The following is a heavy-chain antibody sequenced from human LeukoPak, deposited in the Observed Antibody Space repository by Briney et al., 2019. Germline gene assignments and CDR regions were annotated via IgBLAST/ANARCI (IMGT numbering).Heavy chain of an antibody. CDR2: ISSSSSYI. CDR3: ARDYPLGYYDSSGYEY. J-gene: IGHJ4*02. Sequence: GGSLRLSCAASGFTFSSYWMHWVRQAPGKGLVWVSSISSSSSYIYYADSVKGRFTISRDNAKNSLYLQMNSLRAEDTAVYYCARDYPLGYYDSSGYEYWGQGTLVTVSS. D-gene: IGHD3-22*01. CDR1: GFTFSSYW. V-gene: IGHV3-21*01.